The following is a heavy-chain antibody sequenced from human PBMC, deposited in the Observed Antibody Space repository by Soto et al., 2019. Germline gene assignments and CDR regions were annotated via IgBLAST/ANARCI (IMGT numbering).Heavy chain of an antibody. Sequence: EVQLVESGGGLVQPGGSLRLSCAASGFTLSSYWIHWVRQAPGKGLVWISRLKSDGTSTTYADSVKGRFTISRDNAKNTLFLEMNSLRAEDTAVYYCAREKYDGYHYYTMDVWGQGTSVTVSS. D-gene: IGHD3-22*01. CDR2: LKSDGTST. CDR1: GFTLSSYW. CDR3: AREKYDGYHYYTMDV. J-gene: IGHJ6*02. V-gene: IGHV3-74*01.